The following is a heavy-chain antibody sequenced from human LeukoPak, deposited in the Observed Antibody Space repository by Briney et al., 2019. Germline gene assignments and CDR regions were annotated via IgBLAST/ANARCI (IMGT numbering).Heavy chain of an antibody. CDR3: AKDLDYSNPSWFDP. Sequence: PRGSLRLSCVASGFTFSNYGMHWVRQAPGKGLEWVAFTRSDGSNKYYADSVKGRFTISRDNSKNTQYLQMNSLRAEDTAVYYCAKDLDYSNPSWFDPWGQGTLVTVSS. V-gene: IGHV3-30*02. CDR2: TRSDGSNK. D-gene: IGHD4-11*01. J-gene: IGHJ5*02. CDR1: GFTFSNYG.